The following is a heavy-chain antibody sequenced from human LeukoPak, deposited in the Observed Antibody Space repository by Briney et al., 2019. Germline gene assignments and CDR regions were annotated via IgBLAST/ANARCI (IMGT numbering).Heavy chain of an antibody. CDR1: GGSISSSSHY. V-gene: IGHV4-39*07. Sequence: SETLSLTCTVSGGSISSSSHYWGWIRQPPGKGLEWIGSISYSGSTYYNPSLESRVTILVDTSKNLFSLNLSSVTAADTAVYYCARGVFSSGWWGPFDYWGQGTLVTVSS. D-gene: IGHD6-19*01. J-gene: IGHJ4*02. CDR3: ARGVFSSGWWGPFDY. CDR2: ISYSGST.